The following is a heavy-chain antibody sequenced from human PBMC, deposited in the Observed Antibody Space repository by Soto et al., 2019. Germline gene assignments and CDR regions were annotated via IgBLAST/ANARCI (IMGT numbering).Heavy chain of an antibody. V-gene: IGHV4-59*08. CDR2: TDYSGNT. Sequence: SETLSLTCTVSSDSISSYYWIWIRQSPGKGLEWIGYTDYSGNTNHNPSLKSRVTISGDTSKNQFSLRLSSVTAADTAVYYCARAVGDPLYYLDYWGQGTLVTVSS. CDR3: ARAVGDPLYYLDY. J-gene: IGHJ4*02. D-gene: IGHD6-19*01. CDR1: SDSISSYY.